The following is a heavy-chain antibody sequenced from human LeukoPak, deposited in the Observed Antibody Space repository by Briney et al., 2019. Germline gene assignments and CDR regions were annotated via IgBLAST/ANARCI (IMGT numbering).Heavy chain of an antibody. CDR2: IDDDGSGA. CDR1: GFTFSNAW. J-gene: IGHJ5*02. CDR3: ARIGPSGSGSYFFLDP. D-gene: IGHD3-10*01. V-gene: IGHV3-74*01. Sequence: GGSLRLSCAASGFTFSNAWMHWVRQAPGMGLVWVSRIDDDGSGASYADSVKGRFTISRDNARNTLYLQMNSLRAEDTAVYYCARIGPSGSGSYFFLDPWGQGTPVTVSS.